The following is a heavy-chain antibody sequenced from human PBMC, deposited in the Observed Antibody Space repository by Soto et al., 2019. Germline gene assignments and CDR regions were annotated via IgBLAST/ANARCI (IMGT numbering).Heavy chain of an antibody. CDR1: GYTFTSYA. V-gene: IGHV1-3*01. Sequence: QVQLVQSGAEVKKPGASVKVSCKASGYTFTSYAMHWVRQAPGQRLEWMGWINAGNGNTKYSQKFQGRVTITRDTSASTAYMELGSLRSEDTAVYYCARDFGGSYLDNWFDPWGQGTLVTVSS. CDR2: INAGNGNT. D-gene: IGHD1-26*01. J-gene: IGHJ5*02. CDR3: ARDFGGSYLDNWFDP.